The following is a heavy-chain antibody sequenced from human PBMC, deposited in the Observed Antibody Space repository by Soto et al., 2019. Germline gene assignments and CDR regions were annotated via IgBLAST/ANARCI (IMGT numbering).Heavy chain of an antibody. D-gene: IGHD5-18*01. CDR1: GFTFSSYW. V-gene: IGHV3-74*01. J-gene: IGHJ4*02. Sequence: EVQLVESGGGLVQPGGSLRLSCAASGFTFSSYWMHWVRQSPGKGLVWVSRINNDGCITAYSDSVKGRLTISRDNAKNTLYLQMNSLRAEDTALYYCARGSATTAYFDSWGQGTLVTVSS. CDR3: ARGSATTAYFDS. CDR2: INNDGCIT.